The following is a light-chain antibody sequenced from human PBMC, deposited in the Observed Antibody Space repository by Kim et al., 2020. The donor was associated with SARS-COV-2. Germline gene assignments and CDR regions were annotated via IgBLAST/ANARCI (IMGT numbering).Light chain of an antibody. V-gene: IGKV3-20*01. Sequence: EIVLTQSPDTLSLSPGERATLSCRASQPISSGYLAWYHQKPGQAPRLLIYGASNRATGISDRFSGSGSGTVFTLTISRVEPEDFAVFYCQQYGDSPRTFGQGTKLEI. J-gene: IGKJ2*01. CDR1: QPISSGY. CDR2: GAS. CDR3: QQYGDSPRT.